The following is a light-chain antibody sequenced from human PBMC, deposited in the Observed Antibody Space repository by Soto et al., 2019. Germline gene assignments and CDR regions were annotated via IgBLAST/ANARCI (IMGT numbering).Light chain of an antibody. J-gene: IGKJ2*01. CDR2: GAS. V-gene: IGKV3-20*01. CDR1: QSVSSSY. Sequence: EIVLTQSPGTLSLSPGERATLSCRASQSVSSSYLAWYQQKPGQAPRLVIHGASSRATGIPDRFSGSGSGTDITLTIIRLEPEDFAVYYCQQYGSSQYTFGQGTKLKIK. CDR3: QQYGSSQYT.